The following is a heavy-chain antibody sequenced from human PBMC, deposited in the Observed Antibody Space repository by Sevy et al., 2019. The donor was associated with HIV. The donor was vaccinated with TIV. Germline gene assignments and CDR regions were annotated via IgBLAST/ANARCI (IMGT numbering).Heavy chain of an antibody. CDR3: ATNPNYSDDSSGSVHDAFDI. V-gene: IGHV3-30-3*01. Sequence: GGSLRLSCAASGFTFSRYAMHWVRQAPGKGLEWVTIISYDGTIKYYAESVKGRFTISRDNSKNTLYLQMNSLSTDDTAVYYCATNPNYSDDSSGSVHDAFDIWGQGTTVTVSS. J-gene: IGHJ3*02. CDR2: ISYDGTIK. CDR1: GFTFSRYA. D-gene: IGHD3-22*01.